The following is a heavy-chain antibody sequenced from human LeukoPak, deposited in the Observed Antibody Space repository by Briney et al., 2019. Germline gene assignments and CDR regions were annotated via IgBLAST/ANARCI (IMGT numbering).Heavy chain of an antibody. Sequence: GRSLRLSCAASGFTFSSYGMHWVRQAPGKGLEWVAVTWYDGSNKYYADSVKGRFTISRDNSKNTLYLQMNSLRAEDTAVYYCARDWDSSLDYWGQGTLVTVSS. CDR3: ARDWDSSLDY. D-gene: IGHD6-13*01. CDR2: TWYDGSNK. V-gene: IGHV3-33*01. CDR1: GFTFSSYG. J-gene: IGHJ4*02.